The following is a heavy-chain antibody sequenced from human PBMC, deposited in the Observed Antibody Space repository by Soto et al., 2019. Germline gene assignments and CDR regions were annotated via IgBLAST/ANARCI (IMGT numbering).Heavy chain of an antibody. J-gene: IGHJ4*02. D-gene: IGHD1-26*01. V-gene: IGHV3-30*09. CDR2: ITYDGING. CDR1: GFIFRSYA. Sequence: GGSLRLSCLASGFIFRSYAMHWVRQAPGKGLEWVAVITYDGINGYYAGSVRGRFAISRDNSKNTLYLQMNSLRPEDTAVYYCARAFSGSYPNFDYWGQGTLVTVSS. CDR3: ARAFSGSYPNFDY.